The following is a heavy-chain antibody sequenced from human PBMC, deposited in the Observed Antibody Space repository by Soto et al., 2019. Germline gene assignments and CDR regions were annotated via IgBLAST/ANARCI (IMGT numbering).Heavy chain of an antibody. D-gene: IGHD1-26*01. CDR3: AASFGELLPYYYYGMDV. CDR1: GGTFSSYA. Sequence: SVKVSCKASGGTFSSYAISWVRQAPGQGLEWTGGIIPILGTANYAQKFQGRVTITADESTSTAYMELSSLRSEDTAVYYCAASFGELLPYYYYGMDVWGQGTTVTVSS. V-gene: IGHV1-69*13. J-gene: IGHJ6*02. CDR2: IIPILGTA.